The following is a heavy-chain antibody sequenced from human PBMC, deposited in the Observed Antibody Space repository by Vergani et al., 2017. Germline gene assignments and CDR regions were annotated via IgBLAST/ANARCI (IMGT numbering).Heavy chain of an antibody. Sequence: EVQLVESGGGLVQPGRSLRLSCAASGFTFDDYAMHWVRQAPGKGLEWVSGISWNSGSIGYADSVKGRFTISRDNAKNSLYLQMNSLRAEDTALYYCAKAGWAKDPVQLERRGAVDIWGQGTMVTVSS. CDR2: ISWNSGSI. J-gene: IGHJ3*02. V-gene: IGHV3-9*01. CDR1: GFTFDDYA. CDR3: AKAGWAKDPVQLERRGAVDI. D-gene: IGHD1-1*01.